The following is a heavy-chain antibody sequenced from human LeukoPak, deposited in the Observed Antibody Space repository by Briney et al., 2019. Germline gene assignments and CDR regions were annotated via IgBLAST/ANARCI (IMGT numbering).Heavy chain of an antibody. D-gene: IGHD2-2*01. CDR1: GYTFTGYY. V-gene: IGHV1-2*02. CDR3: ASGDIVVVPTLDY. J-gene: IGHJ4*02. Sequence: AASVTVSCKASGYTFTGYYMHWVRQAPGQGLEWMGWINPNSGGTNYAQKFQGRVTMTRDTSISTAYMELSGLRSDDTAVYYCASGDIVVVPTLDYWGQGTLVTVSS. CDR2: INPNSGGT.